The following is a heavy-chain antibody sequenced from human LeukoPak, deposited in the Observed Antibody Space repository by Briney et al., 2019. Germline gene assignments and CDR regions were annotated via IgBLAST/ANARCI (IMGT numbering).Heavy chain of an antibody. CDR3: ARGTGGLVIDY. J-gene: IGHJ4*02. Sequence: GASVKVSCKASGYTFTGYYMHWVRQAPGQGLEWMGWINPNSGGTNYAQKFQGRVTMTRDTSTSTVYMELSSLRSEDTAVYYCARGTGGLVIDYWGQGTLVTVSS. D-gene: IGHD6-19*01. CDR2: INPNSGGT. CDR1: GYTFTGYY. V-gene: IGHV1-2*02.